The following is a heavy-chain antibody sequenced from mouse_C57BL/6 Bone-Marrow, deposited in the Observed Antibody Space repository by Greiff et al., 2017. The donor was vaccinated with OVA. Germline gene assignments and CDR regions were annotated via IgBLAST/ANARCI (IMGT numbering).Heavy chain of an antibody. V-gene: IGHV1-81*01. J-gene: IGHJ2*01. Sequence: QVQLQQSGAELARPGASVKLSCKASGYTFTSYGISWVKQSTGQGLEWIGEIYPRSGNTYYNEKFKGKATLTADKSSSTAYMELRSLTSEDSAVYFCAILLWLRRRDFDYWGQGTTLTVSS. D-gene: IGHD2-9*01. CDR2: IYPRSGNT. CDR3: AILLWLRRRDFDY. CDR1: GYTFTSYG.